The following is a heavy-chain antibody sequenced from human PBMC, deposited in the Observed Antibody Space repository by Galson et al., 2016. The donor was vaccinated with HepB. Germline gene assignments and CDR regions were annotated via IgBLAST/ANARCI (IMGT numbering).Heavy chain of an antibody. Sequence: SLRLSCAASGFTFSRNWMSWVRQAPGKGLEWVANIKRDGSDKSYVDSVKGRFTISRDNAKNTLYLQMNSLRGEDTALYYCAGSGDFRSGYSGYGMDVWGQGTTVTVSS. V-gene: IGHV3-7*01. J-gene: IGHJ6*02. CDR1: GFTFSRNW. CDR3: AGSGDFRSGYSGYGMDV. CDR2: IKRDGSDK. D-gene: IGHD3-3*01.